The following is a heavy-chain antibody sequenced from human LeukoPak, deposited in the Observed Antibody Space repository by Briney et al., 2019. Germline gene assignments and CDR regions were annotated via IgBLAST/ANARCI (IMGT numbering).Heavy chain of an antibody. V-gene: IGHV4-61*01. CDR3: ARHHGEWTFGGVNYYFDY. J-gene: IGHJ4*02. D-gene: IGHD3-16*01. CDR1: GGSISSGSYY. CDR2: IYYSGST. Sequence: SETLSLTCTVSGGSISSGSYYWSWIRQPPGKGLEWIGYIYYSGSTNYNPSLKSRVTISVDTSKNQFSLKLSSVTAADTAVYYCARHHGEWTFGGVNYYFDYWGQGTLVTVSS.